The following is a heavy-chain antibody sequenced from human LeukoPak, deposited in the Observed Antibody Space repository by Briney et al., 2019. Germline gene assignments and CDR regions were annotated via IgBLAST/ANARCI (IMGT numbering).Heavy chain of an antibody. D-gene: IGHD5-24*01. Sequence: GGSLRLSCAASGFTFRNYRMSWVRPARGKGLEWVSGTIGTGDSKFYADPVKGRLTISRDNSRNTLYLHRNSLRVDDTAVYYCASLYNDYGDYWGQGALVTVSS. V-gene: IGHV3-23*01. J-gene: IGHJ4*02. CDR3: ASLYNDYGDY. CDR1: GFTFRNYR. CDR2: TIGTGDSK.